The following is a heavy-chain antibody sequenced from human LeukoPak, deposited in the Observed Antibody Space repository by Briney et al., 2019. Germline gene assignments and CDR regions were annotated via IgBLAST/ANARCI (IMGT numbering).Heavy chain of an antibody. CDR1: GFTFSSYW. V-gene: IGHV3-7*01. D-gene: IGHD3-3*01. Sequence: HPGVSLRLSCAASGFTFSSYWMTWVRQAPGKGLEWVANLNPDGSRKFYVDSVKGRFTISRDNAKNSLYLQMHSLRAEDTALYYCARDAYDDSSESWGQGTLVTVSS. CDR3: ARDAYDDSSES. CDR2: LNPDGSRK. J-gene: IGHJ5*02.